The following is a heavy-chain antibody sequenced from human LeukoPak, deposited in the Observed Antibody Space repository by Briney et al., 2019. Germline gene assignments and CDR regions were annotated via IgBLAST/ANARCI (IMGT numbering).Heavy chain of an antibody. D-gene: IGHD3-9*01. Sequence: GGSLRLSCAASGFTFSSYAMSWVRQAPGKGLEWVSAISGSGGSTYYADSVKGRFTISRDNSKNTLYLQMNSLRAEDTAVYYCAKDPDDYYDILTGYYNVGAWGQGTLVTVSS. V-gene: IGHV3-23*01. CDR1: GFTFSSYA. CDR3: AKDPDDYYDILTGYYNVGA. CDR2: ISGSGGST. J-gene: IGHJ5*02.